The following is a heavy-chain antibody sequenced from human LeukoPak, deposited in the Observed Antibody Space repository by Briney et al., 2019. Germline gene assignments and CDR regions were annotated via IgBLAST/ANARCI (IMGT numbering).Heavy chain of an antibody. V-gene: IGHV3-43*02. D-gene: IGHD5-18*01. CDR3: AKDIGGYSFAADY. J-gene: IGHJ4*02. CDR1: GFTFDDYA. Sequence: GGSLRLSCAASGFTFDDYAMHWVRQGPGKGLEWVSLISGDGGITYYADSVKGRFTIYRDNSKNSLYLQMNSLGTEDTALYYCAKDIGGYSFAADYWGLGTLLTVSS. CDR2: ISGDGGIT.